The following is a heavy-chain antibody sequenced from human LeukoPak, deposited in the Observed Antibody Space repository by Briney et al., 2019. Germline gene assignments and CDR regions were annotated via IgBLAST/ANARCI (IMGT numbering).Heavy chain of an antibody. D-gene: IGHD1/OR15-1a*01. CDR2: INPNSGGT. V-gene: IGHV1-2*02. CDR3: ARNWNIYYYYMDV. CDR1: GYTFTGYY. Sequence: GASVKVSCKASGYTFTGYYIHWVRQAPGQGLEWMGWINPNSGGTNYAQKFQGRVTMTRDTSISTAYMELSRLRSDDTAVYYCARNWNIYYYYMDVWGKGTTVTVSS. J-gene: IGHJ6*03.